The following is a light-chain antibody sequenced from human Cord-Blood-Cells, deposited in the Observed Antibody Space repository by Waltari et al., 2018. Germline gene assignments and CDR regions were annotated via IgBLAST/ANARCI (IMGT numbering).Light chain of an antibody. V-gene: IGLV2-23*01. J-gene: IGLJ1*01. Sequence: QSALTQPASVSGSPGQSITISCTGTSRDVGGYNLVSWYQHHPGKAPKLMSYEGSKRPSGVSNRFSGSKSGNTASLTISGLQAEDEADYYCCSYAGSSTYVFGTGTKVTVL. CDR2: EGS. CDR3: CSYAGSSTYV. CDR1: SRDVGGYNL.